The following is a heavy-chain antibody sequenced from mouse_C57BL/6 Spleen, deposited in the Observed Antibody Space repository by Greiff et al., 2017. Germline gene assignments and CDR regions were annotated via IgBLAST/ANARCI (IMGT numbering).Heavy chain of an antibody. J-gene: IGHJ3*01. V-gene: IGHV1-52*01. Sequence: QVQLQQPGAELVRPGSSVKLSCKASGYTFTSYWMHWVKQRPIQGLEWIGNIDPSDSGPHYNQKFKDQATLTVDKSSSTAYMQLSSLTAEESAVYYVARGGENRAWFAYWGQGTLVTVSA. CDR1: GYTFTSYW. CDR2: IDPSDSGP. CDR3: ARGGENRAWFAY.